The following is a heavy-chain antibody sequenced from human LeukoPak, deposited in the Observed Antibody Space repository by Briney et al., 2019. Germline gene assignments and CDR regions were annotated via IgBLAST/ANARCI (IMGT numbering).Heavy chain of an antibody. CDR1: GFSFSSYS. J-gene: IGHJ3*02. V-gene: IGHV3-15*01. Sequence: GGSLRLSCAASGFSFSSYSMNWVRQAPGKGLEWVGRIKSKTDGETTDYAAPVKGRFTISRDDSKKTLYLQMNSLRAEDTAVYYCATSEYSEGFDAFDIWGQGTMVTVSS. CDR3: ATSEYSEGFDAFDI. D-gene: IGHD6-6*01. CDR2: IKSKTDGETT.